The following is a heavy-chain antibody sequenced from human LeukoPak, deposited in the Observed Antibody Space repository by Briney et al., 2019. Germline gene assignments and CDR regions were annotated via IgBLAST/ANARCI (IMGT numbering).Heavy chain of an antibody. CDR2: INSDGSST. CDR3: AKDGTMVTTGWYFDL. CDR1: GFTFSSYW. D-gene: IGHD4-17*01. Sequence: GGSLRLSCAASGFTFSSYWMHWVRQAPGKGLVWVSRINSDGSSTSYADSVKGRFTISRDNSKNTLFLQMNSLRPEDTAVYYCAKDGTMVTTGWYFDLWGRGTLVTVSA. V-gene: IGHV3-74*01. J-gene: IGHJ2*01.